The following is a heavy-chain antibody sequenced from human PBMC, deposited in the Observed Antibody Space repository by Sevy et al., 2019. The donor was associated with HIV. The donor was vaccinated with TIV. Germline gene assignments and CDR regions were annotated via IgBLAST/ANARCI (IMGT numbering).Heavy chain of an antibody. V-gene: IGHV3-30*18. J-gene: IGHJ6*02. Sequence: GESLKISCAASGFTFSSYGMHWVRQAPGKGLEWVAVISYDGSNKYYADSVKGRFTISRNNSKNTLYLQMNSLRAEDTAVYYCAKAWGYYYDSSGRGGRTAGMDVWGQGTTVTVSS. CDR2: ISYDGSNK. D-gene: IGHD3-22*01. CDR3: AKAWGYYYDSSGRGGRTAGMDV. CDR1: GFTFSSYG.